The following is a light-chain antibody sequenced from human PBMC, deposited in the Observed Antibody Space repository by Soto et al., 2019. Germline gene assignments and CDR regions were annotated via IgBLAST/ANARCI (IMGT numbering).Light chain of an antibody. J-gene: IGLJ1*01. V-gene: IGLV2-14*03. CDR1: SSDVGAYTY. CDR3: SSYRSTSTLGV. CDR2: DVS. Sequence: QSALTQPASVSGSPGQSITISCSGTSSDVGAYTYVSWYQVDPGEPPKLVIYDVSKRPSGVSNRFSGSKSGNTASLTISGLQAEDEGDYYCSSYRSTSTLGVFGTGTKLTVL.